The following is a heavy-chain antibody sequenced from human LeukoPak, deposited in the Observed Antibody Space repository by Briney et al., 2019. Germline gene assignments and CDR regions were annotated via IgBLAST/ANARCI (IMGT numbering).Heavy chain of an antibody. CDR3: AELGITMIGGV. J-gene: IGHJ6*04. CDR2: IVVGSGNT. V-gene: IGHV1-58*02. D-gene: IGHD3-10*02. CDR1: GFTFTSSA. Sequence: ASVKASCKASGFTFTSSAMQWVRQARGQRLEWIGWIVVGSGNTNYAQKFQERVTITRDMSTSTAYMELSSLRSEDTAVYYCAELGITMIGGVWGKGTTVTISS.